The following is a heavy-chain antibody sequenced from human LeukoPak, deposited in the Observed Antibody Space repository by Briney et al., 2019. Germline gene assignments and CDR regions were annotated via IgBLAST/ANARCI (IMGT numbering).Heavy chain of an antibody. V-gene: IGHV3-66*02. D-gene: IGHD3-10*01. CDR2: IYSGGST. CDR3: ASTMVRGVTVDY. J-gene: IGHJ4*02. Sequence: GGSLRLSCAASGFTVSSNYMSWVRQAPGKGLEWVSVIYSGGSTYYADSVKGRFTISRDNSKNTLYLQMSSLRAEDTAVYYCASTMVRGVTVDYWGQGTLVTVSS. CDR1: GFTVSSNY.